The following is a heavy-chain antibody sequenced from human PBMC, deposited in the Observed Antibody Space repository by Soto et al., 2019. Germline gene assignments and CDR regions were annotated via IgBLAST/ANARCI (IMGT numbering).Heavy chain of an antibody. D-gene: IGHD5-12*01. Sequence: GGSLRLSCAASGFTFSSYAMSWVRQAPGKGLEWVSAISGSGGSTYYADSVKGRFTISRDNSKNTLYLQMSSLTADDTAIYYCVREGRGSFDFWGRGTMVTVSS. CDR3: VREGRGSFDF. V-gene: IGHV3-23*01. CDR1: GFTFSSYA. J-gene: IGHJ3*01. CDR2: ISGSGGST.